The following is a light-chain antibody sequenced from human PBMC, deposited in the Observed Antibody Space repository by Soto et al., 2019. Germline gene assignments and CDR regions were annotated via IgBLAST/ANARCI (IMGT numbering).Light chain of an antibody. CDR2: GAT. J-gene: IGKJ1*01. CDR3: QQYNNWPRT. V-gene: IGKV3-15*01. CDR1: QSVSSSY. Sequence: EIVMTQSPATLSVSPGKRATLSCRASQSVSSSYLAWYQQKPGQAPRLLIHGATTRATGIPARFSGSGSGTEFTLTIISLQSEDFAVYYCQQYNNWPRTFGQGTKVDI.